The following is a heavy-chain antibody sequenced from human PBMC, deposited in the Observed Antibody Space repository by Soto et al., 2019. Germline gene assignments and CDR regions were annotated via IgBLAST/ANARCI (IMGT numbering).Heavy chain of an antibody. V-gene: IGHV3-15*01. CDR3: RRDWDYPVL. CDR1: GFTFSSYA. Sequence: PGGSLRLSCAASGFTFSSYAMHWVRQAPGKGLAWVGRVRSKADGGTTDYAAPVKGRFTISRDDSENTLYLQMNSLKIDDTAVYYCRRDWDYPVLWGQGTLVTVSS. D-gene: IGHD1-7*01. CDR2: VRSKADGGTT. J-gene: IGHJ4*02.